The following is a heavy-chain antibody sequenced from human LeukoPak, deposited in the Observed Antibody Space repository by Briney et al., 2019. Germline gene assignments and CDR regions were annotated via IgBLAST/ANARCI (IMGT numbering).Heavy chain of an antibody. CDR2: ISGSGGST. CDR1: GFTFSSYA. J-gene: IGHJ4*02. V-gene: IGHV3-23*01. Sequence: GGSLRLSCAASGFTFSSYAMSWVRQAPGKGLEWVSAISGSGGSTYYADSVKGRFTISRDNSKNTLYLQMNSLRAEDTAVHYCAAVIITPLIFDYWGQGTLVTVSS. CDR3: AAVIITPLIFDY. D-gene: IGHD3-9*01.